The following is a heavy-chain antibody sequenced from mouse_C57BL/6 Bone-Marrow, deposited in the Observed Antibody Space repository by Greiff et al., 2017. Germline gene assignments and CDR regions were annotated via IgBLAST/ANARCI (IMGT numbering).Heavy chain of an antibody. CDR3: TSPDYGYDGWFAY. V-gene: IGHV1-5*01. CDR1: GYTFTSYW. J-gene: IGHJ3*01. Sequence: VQLQQSGTVLARPGASVKMSCKTSGYTFTSYWMHWVKQRPGQGLEWIGAIYPGNSDTSYNQKFKGKAKLTAVTSASTAYMELSSLTTEDSAVYYCTSPDYGYDGWFAYWGQGTLVTVSA. D-gene: IGHD2-2*01. CDR2: IYPGNSDT.